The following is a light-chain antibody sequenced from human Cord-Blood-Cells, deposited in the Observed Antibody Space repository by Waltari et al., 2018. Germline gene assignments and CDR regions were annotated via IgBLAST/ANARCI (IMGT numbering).Light chain of an antibody. CDR1: QSVSSSY. V-gene: IGKV3-20*01. Sequence: EIVLTQSPGTLSLSPGARATLSCRASQSVSSSYLAWYQQKPGQAPRLLIYGASSRATGIPDRFSGSGSGTDFTLTISRLEPEDFAVYYCQQYGSSLALTFGGGTKVEIK. CDR2: GAS. J-gene: IGKJ4*01. CDR3: QQYGSSLALT.